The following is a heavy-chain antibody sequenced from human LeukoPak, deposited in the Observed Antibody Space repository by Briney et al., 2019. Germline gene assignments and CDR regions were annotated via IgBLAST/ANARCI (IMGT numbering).Heavy chain of an antibody. D-gene: IGHD3-10*01. V-gene: IGHV3-23*01. CDR1: GFTFSSYA. CDR2: ISGSGGST. CDR3: AKSVVRGVTLPDY. Sequence: PGGSLRLSCAAPGFTFSSYAMSWVRQAPGKGLEWVSAISGSGGSTYYADSVKGRFTISRDNSKNTLYLQMNSLRAEDTAVYYCAKSVVRGVTLPDYWGQGTLVTVSS. J-gene: IGHJ4*02.